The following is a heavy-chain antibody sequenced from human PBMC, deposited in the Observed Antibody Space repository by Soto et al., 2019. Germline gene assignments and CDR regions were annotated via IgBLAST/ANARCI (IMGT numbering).Heavy chain of an antibody. V-gene: IGHV1-18*01. CDR1: GYTFTNYG. J-gene: IGHJ4*02. D-gene: IGHD6-19*01. CDR3: ARRPHLADNVELDY. Sequence: QVQLVQSGAEVKKPGASVTVSCKASGYTFTNYGINWVRQSPGQGLEWMGRISAYSGHTNYAQKLQDRGTMTTDTSTSTAYMELRSLRSDDTAVYYCARRPHLADNVELDYWGQGTLVTVSS. CDR2: ISAYSGHT.